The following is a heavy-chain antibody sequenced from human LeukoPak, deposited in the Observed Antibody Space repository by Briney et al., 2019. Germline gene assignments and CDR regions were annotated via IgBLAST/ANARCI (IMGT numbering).Heavy chain of an antibody. D-gene: IGHD2-15*01. V-gene: IGHV3-30*02. CDR1: GFTFSDYY. CDR3: AKDSCSGGRCYSSPYDAFDV. Sequence: GGSLRLSCAASGFTFSDYYMSWIRQAPGKGLEWVAFIRYDGSSKYYADFVKGRFTISRDSSKNTLYLQMNSLRPEDTAVYYCAKDSCSGGRCYSSPYDAFDVWGQGTMVTVSS. CDR2: IRYDGSSK. J-gene: IGHJ3*01.